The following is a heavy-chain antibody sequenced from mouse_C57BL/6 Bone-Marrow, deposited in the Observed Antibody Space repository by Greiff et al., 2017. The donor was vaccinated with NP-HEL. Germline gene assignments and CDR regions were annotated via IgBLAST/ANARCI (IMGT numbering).Heavy chain of an antibody. Sequence: EVQLQQSGPELVKPGASVKIPCKASGYTFTDYNMDWVKQSHGKSLEWIGDINPNNGGTIYNQKFKGKATLTVDKSSSTAYMELRSLTSEDTAVYYCASSPWGYGIMDYWGQGTSVTVSS. D-gene: IGHD2-2*01. J-gene: IGHJ4*01. V-gene: IGHV1-18*01. CDR3: ASSPWGYGIMDY. CDR2: INPNNGGT. CDR1: GYTFTDYN.